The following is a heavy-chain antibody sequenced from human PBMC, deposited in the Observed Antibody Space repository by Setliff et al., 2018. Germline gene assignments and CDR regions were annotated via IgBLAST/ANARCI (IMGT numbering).Heavy chain of an antibody. CDR2: IYGSGST. CDR1: GGPISSSNYY. CDR3: ARMAVRVASRPSSPLEYYYYMDF. J-gene: IGHJ6*03. D-gene: IGHD6-6*01. Sequence: PSETLSFTCTVSGGPISSSNYYWSWIRQPPGKGLEWIGYIYGSGSTYYNPSLKSRVTISVDTSKSHFSLRLSSVTAADTAVYYCARMAVRVASRPSSPLEYYYYMDFWGKGATVTVSS. V-gene: IGHV4-61*03.